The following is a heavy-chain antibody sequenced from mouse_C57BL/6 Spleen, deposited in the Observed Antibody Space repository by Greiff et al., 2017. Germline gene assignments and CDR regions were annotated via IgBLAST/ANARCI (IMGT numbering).Heavy chain of an antibody. Sequence: QVQLPQSGAELAKPGASVKLSCKASGYAFSSYWMNWVKQRPGKGLVWIGQIYPGNGDTNYNGKFKGKVTLTADKSSITAYMQISSLTSEDSAVYFCARSPYNYGSSYDWYFDVWGTGTTVTVSS. CDR3: ARSPYNYGSSYDWYFDV. CDR2: IYPGNGDT. V-gene: IGHV1-80*01. CDR1: GYAFSSYW. D-gene: IGHD1-1*01. J-gene: IGHJ1*03.